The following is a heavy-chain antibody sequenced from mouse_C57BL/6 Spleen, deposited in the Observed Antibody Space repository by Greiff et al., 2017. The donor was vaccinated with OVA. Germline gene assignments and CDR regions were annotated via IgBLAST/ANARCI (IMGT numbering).Heavy chain of an antibody. CDR1: GYTFTNYW. J-gene: IGHJ1*03. Sequence: QVQLQQSGAELVRPGTSVKMSCKASGYTFTNYWIGWAKQRPGHGLEWIGDIYPGGGYTNYNEKFKGKATLTADKSSSTAYMQFSSLTSEDSAIYYCAREGYYYGSSDWYFDVWGTGTTVTVSS. D-gene: IGHD1-1*01. V-gene: IGHV1-63*01. CDR2: IYPGGGYT. CDR3: AREGYYYGSSDWYFDV.